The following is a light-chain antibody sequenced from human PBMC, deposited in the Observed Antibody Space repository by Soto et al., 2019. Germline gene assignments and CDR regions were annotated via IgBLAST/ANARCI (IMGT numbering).Light chain of an antibody. CDR1: QSVNNN. V-gene: IGKV3-11*01. Sequence: ETMMTQSPATLSVSPGERATLSFRASQSVNNNLAWYQQKPGQAPRLPIYDASNRATGIPARFSGSGSGTDFTLTISSLEPEDFAVYYCQQRSNWLTFGGGTKVDIK. CDR2: DAS. J-gene: IGKJ4*01. CDR3: QQRSNWLT.